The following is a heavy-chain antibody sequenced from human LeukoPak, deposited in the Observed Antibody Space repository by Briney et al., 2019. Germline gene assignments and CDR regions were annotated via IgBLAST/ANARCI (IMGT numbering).Heavy chain of an antibody. CDR2: IDYSGST. CDR3: ARHRAYSSSSPFDY. J-gene: IGHJ4*02. Sequence: PSETLSLTCTVSGGSISSGGYYWSWIRQHPGKGLEWIGYIDYSGSTNYNPSLKSRVTMFVDMSKNQFSLRLSSVTAADTAVYYCARHRAYSSSSPFDYWGQGTLVTVSS. D-gene: IGHD6-6*01. CDR1: GGSISSGGYY. V-gene: IGHV4-61*08.